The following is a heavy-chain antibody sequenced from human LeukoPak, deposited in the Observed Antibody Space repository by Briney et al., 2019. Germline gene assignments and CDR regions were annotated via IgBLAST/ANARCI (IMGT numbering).Heavy chain of an antibody. D-gene: IGHD3-10*01. CDR3: ARDLWYYYGSGDY. CDR2: ISSSSSYI. V-gene: IGHV3-21*01. CDR1: GFTLSSYS. Sequence: GGSLRLSCVGSGFTLSSYSMNWVRQAPGEGLEWVSFISSSSSYIYYADSVKGRFTISRDNAKNSLYLQMNSLRAEDTAVYYCARDLWYYYGSGDYWGQGTLVTVSS. J-gene: IGHJ4*02.